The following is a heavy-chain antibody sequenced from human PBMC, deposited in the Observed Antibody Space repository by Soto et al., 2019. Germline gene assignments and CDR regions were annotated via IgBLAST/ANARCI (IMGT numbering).Heavy chain of an antibody. D-gene: IGHD3-10*01. Sequence: ASVKVSCKASGYTFTSYGISWVRQAPGQGLEWMGWISAYNGNTNYAQKLQGRVTMTTDTSTSTAYMELRSLRSDDTAVYYCARMARGANYFEYWGQGPLVTVSP. CDR1: GYTFTSYG. V-gene: IGHV1-18*04. CDR2: ISAYNGNT. CDR3: ARMARGANYFEY. J-gene: IGHJ4*02.